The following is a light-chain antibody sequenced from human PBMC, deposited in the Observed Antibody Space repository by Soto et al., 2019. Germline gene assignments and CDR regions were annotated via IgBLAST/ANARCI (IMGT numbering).Light chain of an antibody. V-gene: IGKV3-20*01. CDR2: GPS. CDR1: QSVSNNY. CDR3: QQYGSSGT. Sequence: EIVLTQSPGTLSLSPGERATLSCRPSQSVSNNYLAWYQQKPGQAPRLLIYGPSNRATGIPDRFSGSGSGTYFTVISSRLEPEDVAVYYCQQYGSSGTFGQGTKVEIK. J-gene: IGKJ1*01.